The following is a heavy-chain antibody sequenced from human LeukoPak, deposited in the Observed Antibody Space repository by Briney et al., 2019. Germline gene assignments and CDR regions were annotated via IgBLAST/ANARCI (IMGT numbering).Heavy chain of an antibody. CDR2: VYHTGST. CDR3: ARDETYSSDWQSNHYYYYMDV. D-gene: IGHD6-19*01. Sequence: PSETLSLTCTVSGGSISSYYWSWVRQPPGKGLEWIGFVYHTGSTNYSPSLKSRVTISVDKSKNQFSLKLSSVTAADTAVYYCARDETYSSDWQSNHYYYYMDVWGKGTTVTVSS. V-gene: IGHV4-59*01. CDR1: GGSISSYY. J-gene: IGHJ6*03.